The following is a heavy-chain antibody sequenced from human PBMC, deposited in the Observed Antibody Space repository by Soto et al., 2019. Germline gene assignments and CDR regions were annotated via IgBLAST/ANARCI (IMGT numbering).Heavy chain of an antibody. D-gene: IGHD3-3*01. CDR2: IRSKAYGGTT. Sequence: HPGGSLRLSCTASGFTFGDYAMSWFRQAPGKGLEWVGFIRSKAYGGTTEYAASVKGRFTISRDDSKSIAYLQMNSLKTEDTAVYYCTRDLPDYYDFWSGYYRYYYYGMDVWGQGTTVTVSS. J-gene: IGHJ6*02. CDR1: GFTFGDYA. CDR3: TRDLPDYYDFWSGYYRYYYYGMDV. V-gene: IGHV3-49*03.